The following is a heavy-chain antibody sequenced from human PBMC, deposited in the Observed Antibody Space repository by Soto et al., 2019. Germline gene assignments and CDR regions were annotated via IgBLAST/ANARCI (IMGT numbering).Heavy chain of an antibody. CDR1: GGSIISTTSSYY. Sequence: QLQLQQSGPGLVTPSETLSLTCTVSGGSIISTTSSYYWGWIRQPPGKGLEWIGSGYYSGSTYFNPSLKSRVTISVDTPQNQFSLKLSSVTAADTAVYYCARHFPLRVVRSTYFDTWGQGTLVTVSS. D-gene: IGHD3-3*01. J-gene: IGHJ5*02. CDR3: ARHFPLRVVRSTYFDT. V-gene: IGHV4-39*01. CDR2: GYYSGST.